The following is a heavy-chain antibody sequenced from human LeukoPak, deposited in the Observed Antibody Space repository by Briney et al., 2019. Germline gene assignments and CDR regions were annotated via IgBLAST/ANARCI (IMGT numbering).Heavy chain of an antibody. CDR1: GFIFSDYY. D-gene: IGHD2-15*01. Sequence: GGSLRLSCAASGFIFSDYYMSWIRQAPGKGLEWISYISSTGSAIYYAASVKGRFTISRDNAKNSLYLQMNSLRAEDTAVYYCARLRLSGGYYFDYWGQGTLVTVSS. CDR3: ARLRLSGGYYFDY. J-gene: IGHJ4*02. V-gene: IGHV3-11*04. CDR2: ISSTGSAI.